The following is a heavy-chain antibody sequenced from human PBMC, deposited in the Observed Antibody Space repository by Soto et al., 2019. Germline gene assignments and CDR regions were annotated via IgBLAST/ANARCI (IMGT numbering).Heavy chain of an antibody. CDR3: AKTRNSVINYNYYDNMDV. V-gene: IGHV3-30*18. D-gene: IGHD3-10*01. Sequence: QVQLVESGGGVVQPGGSLRLTCAACGFTFSEYGIHWVRQAPGKGLEWVAITSYDGRHTSYVDSVKGRFTISRDNSGNTAFLEMNRLRVEDTAVYYCAKTRNSVINYNYYDNMDVWGQGTTVTVSS. CDR1: GFTFSEYG. J-gene: IGHJ6*02. CDR2: TSYDGRHT.